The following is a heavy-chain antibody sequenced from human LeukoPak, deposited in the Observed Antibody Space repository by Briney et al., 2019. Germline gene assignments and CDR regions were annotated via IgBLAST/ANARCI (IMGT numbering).Heavy chain of an antibody. D-gene: IGHD1-26*01. CDR2: ISGSGGST. J-gene: IGHJ3*02. CDR1: GFTFSSNA. V-gene: IGHV3-23*01. Sequence: GGSLRLSCAASGFTFSSNAMSWVRQAPGKGLEWVSAISGSGGSTYYADSVKGRFTISRDNSKNTLYLQMNSLRAEDTAVYYCAKDGSGWEPVGDAFDIWGQGTMVTVSS. CDR3: AKDGSGWEPVGDAFDI.